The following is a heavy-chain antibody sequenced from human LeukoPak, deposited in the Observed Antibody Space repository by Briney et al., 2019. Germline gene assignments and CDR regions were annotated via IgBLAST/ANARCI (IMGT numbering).Heavy chain of an antibody. Sequence: GASVKVSCKISGYTLSQLSMHWVRQAPGKRLEWVGGFDPEDVETIYTQKFQSRDTMTEDTSTDTAYMELSSLRSEDSAVYYCATAWMVRGVFDYGGQGTLVAVSS. CDR3: ATAWMVRGVFDY. D-gene: IGHD3-10*01. CDR1: GYTLSQLS. J-gene: IGHJ4*02. CDR2: FDPEDVET. V-gene: IGHV1-24*01.